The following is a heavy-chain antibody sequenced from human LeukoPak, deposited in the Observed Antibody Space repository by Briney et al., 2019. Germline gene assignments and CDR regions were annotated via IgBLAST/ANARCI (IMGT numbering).Heavy chain of an antibody. D-gene: IGHD6-19*01. J-gene: IGHJ4*02. Sequence: GRSLRLSCAASGFTFSTYGMHWVRQAPGKGLEWVAVISYDGSNKYYADSVKGRFTISRDNSKNTLYLQMNSLRAEDPAVYYCARSIAVAAYFDYWGQGTLVTVSS. CDR2: ISYDGSNK. V-gene: IGHV3-30*03. CDR1: GFTFSTYG. CDR3: ARSIAVAAYFDY.